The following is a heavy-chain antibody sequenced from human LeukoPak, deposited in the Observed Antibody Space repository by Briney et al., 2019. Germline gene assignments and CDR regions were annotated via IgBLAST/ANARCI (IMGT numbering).Heavy chain of an antibody. Sequence: GESLMLSCAASGFTFSSYSMNWVRQAPGKGLEWVSSISGSSTYIDYADSVKGRFTISRDNAKNALYLQMDSPRAEDTAVYYCARDHSSGRYFDFWGRDTGDPVSS. D-gene: IGHD3-22*01. CDR3: ARDHSSGRYFDF. J-gene: IGHJ2*01. CDR1: GFTFSSYS. CDR2: ISGSSTYI. V-gene: IGHV3-21*01.